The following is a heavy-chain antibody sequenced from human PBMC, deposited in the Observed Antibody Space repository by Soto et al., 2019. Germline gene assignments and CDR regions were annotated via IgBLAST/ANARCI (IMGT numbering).Heavy chain of an antibody. V-gene: IGHV3-30*18. J-gene: IGHJ4*02. CDR2: ISHDGRNK. Sequence: QAGGSLRLSCEGSGFIFGNYDMYWGRQAPGKGLEWVTKISHDGRNKDYEDSVQGRFTISRDNSRDTMYLEMNSLRPEDTAIYYCAKGGLPWWSQGIDFWGQGTLVTVSS. CDR1: GFIFGNYD. CDR3: AKGGLPWWSQGIDF. D-gene: IGHD2-8*02.